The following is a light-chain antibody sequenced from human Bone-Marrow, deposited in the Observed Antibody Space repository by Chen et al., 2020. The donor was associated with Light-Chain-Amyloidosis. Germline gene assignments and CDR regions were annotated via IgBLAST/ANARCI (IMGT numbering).Light chain of an antibody. V-gene: IGLV2-14*01. CDR2: EVT. CDR1: SSDVGGDNH. J-gene: IGLJ1*01. CDR3: SSYAITNTLV. Sequence: QSALTQPASVSGSPGQSITISCTGTSSDVGGDNHVSWYQQHPDKAPKLMIYEVTNRPSWVPDSFSGSQSDNPASLTIAGLQPEDEADYFCSSYAITNTLVFGSGTRVTVL.